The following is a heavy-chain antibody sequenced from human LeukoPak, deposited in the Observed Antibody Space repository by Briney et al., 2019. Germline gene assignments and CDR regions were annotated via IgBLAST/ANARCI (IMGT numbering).Heavy chain of an antibody. CDR1: GYTFTGYY. CDR3: ARGREYYNWNYEDY. J-gene: IGHJ4*02. Sequence: GASVKVSCKXSGYTFTGYYMHWVRQAPGQGLEWMGWINPNSGGTNYAQKFQGRVTMTRDTSISTAYMELSRLGSDDTAVYYCARGREYYNWNYEDYWGQGTLVTVSS. V-gene: IGHV1-2*02. D-gene: IGHD1-7*01. CDR2: INPNSGGT.